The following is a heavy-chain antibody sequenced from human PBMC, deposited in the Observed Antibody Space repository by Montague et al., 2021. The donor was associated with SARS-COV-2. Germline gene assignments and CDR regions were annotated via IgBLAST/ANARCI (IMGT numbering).Heavy chain of an antibody. CDR1: GGSISGYY. CDR2: IYDGGAV. J-gene: IGHJ3*02. Sequence: SETLSLTCTVSGGSISGYYWSWLRQSPGKGLEWIAEIYDGGAVXXXPSXXXRVTISTDTSKNQLSLKVNSVTAADTAVYYCVRDHPYGGPRGAYDIWGQGTVVTVSS. D-gene: IGHD4-23*01. V-gene: IGHV4-59*01. CDR3: VRDHPYGGPRGAYDI.